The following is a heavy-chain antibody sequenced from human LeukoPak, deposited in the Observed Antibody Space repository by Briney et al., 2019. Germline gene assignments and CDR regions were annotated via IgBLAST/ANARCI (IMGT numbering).Heavy chain of an antibody. Sequence: APVRVSCKASRYTFTPYYMHSVRQAPGQGVEWRGWINPNRGGTDYAQKVQGRVTMTRDTSISTAYMELSRLRADDTAVYYCARDGDYSPDIDYWGQGTLVTVSS. CDR2: INPNRGGT. D-gene: IGHD4-17*01. CDR3: ARDGDYSPDIDY. V-gene: IGHV1-2*02. J-gene: IGHJ4*02. CDR1: RYTFTPYY.